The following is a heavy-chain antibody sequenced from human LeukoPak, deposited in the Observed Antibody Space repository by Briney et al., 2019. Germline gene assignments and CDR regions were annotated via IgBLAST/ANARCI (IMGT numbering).Heavy chain of an antibody. CDR2: IYPADSHT. CDR3: ARTYCSGGSCLIDY. D-gene: IGHD2-15*01. V-gene: IGHV5-51*01. Sequence: GAPLQISCAVSGSSFSTYWVAWVRRLPGKGLEWMGIIYPADSHTSYSPSLQGQVTISADKSITTAYLQWSSLKASDTAMYHCARTYCSGGSCLIDYWGQGTLVTVSS. CDR1: GSSFSTYW. J-gene: IGHJ4*02.